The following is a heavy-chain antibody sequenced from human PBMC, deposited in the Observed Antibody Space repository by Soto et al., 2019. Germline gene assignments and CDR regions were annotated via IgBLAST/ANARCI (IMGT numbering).Heavy chain of an antibody. CDR2: ISYDGYNK. D-gene: IGHD3-22*01. J-gene: IGHJ4*02. CDR3: AKRRAYYDSSGLDY. CDR1: GFTFNRFA. Sequence: PGGSLRLSCAASGFTFNRFAIHWVRQAPGKGLEWVAVISYDGYNKYYAHSVKGRFTVSRDNSKSTVYLQMNSLRTEDTAVYYCAKRRAYYDSSGLDYWGQGTLVTVSS. V-gene: IGHV3-30-3*02.